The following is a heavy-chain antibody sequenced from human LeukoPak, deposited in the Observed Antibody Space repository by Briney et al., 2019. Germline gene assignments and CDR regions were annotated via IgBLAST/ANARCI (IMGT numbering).Heavy chain of an antibody. CDR2: IHHSGGT. D-gene: IGHD3-10*01. CDR1: GESMIGHY. CDR3: ARATASGSGTVYDR. Sequence: KPSETLSLTCAVYGESMIGHYWTWIRQPPGKRLEWIGEIHHSGGTNSNPSLKNRVTMSIDMSKKQFSLKLNTVTAAGTAVYFCARATASGSGTVYDRWAQGNLVPVSS. J-gene: IGHJ5*02. V-gene: IGHV4-34*01.